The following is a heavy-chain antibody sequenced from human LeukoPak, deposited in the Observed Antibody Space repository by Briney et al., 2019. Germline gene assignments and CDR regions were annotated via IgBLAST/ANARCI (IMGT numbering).Heavy chain of an antibody. CDR1: GFTFSSYW. V-gene: IGHV3-7*01. Sequence: GGSLRLSCAASGFTFSSYWMSWVRQAPGKGLEWVANIKQDGSEKYYVDSVKGRFTISRDNAKNSLYLQMNSLRAEDTAVYYCARDQASSSWYNPIAIEPRGIDYWGQGTLATVSS. CDR3: ARDQASSSWYNPIAIEPRGIDY. D-gene: IGHD6-13*01. CDR2: IKQDGSEK. J-gene: IGHJ4*02.